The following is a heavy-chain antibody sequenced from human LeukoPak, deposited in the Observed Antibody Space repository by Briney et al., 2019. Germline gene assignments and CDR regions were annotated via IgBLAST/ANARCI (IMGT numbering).Heavy chain of an antibody. CDR1: GGTFSSYA. D-gene: IGHD2-21*01. Sequence: SVKVSCKASGGTFSSYAISWVRQAPGQGLEWMGGIIPIFGTANYAQKFQGRVTITADKSTSTAYMELSSLRSEDTAVYYCARTQPFETGDGYFDSWGQGTLVTVSS. J-gene: IGHJ4*02. V-gene: IGHV1-69*06. CDR3: ARTQPFETGDGYFDS. CDR2: IIPIFGTA.